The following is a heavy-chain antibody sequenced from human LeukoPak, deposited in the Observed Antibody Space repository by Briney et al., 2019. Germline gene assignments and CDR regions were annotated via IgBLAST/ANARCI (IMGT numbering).Heavy chain of an antibody. CDR2: IYASGRT. D-gene: IGHD3/OR15-3a*01. V-gene: IGHV4-4*07. J-gene: IGHJ5*02. Sequence: SETLSLTCTVSNGSISNYYWSWIRQSAGKGLEWIGRIYASGRTNYNPSFKSRVTMSVDTSKNQFSLKLSSVTAADTAVYYCARGTRGNWFDPWGQGTLVTVSS. CDR1: NGSISNYY. CDR3: ARGTRGNWFDP.